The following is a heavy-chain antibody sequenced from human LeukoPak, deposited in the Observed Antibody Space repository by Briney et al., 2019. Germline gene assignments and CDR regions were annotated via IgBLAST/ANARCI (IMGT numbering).Heavy chain of an antibody. D-gene: IGHD2-21*02. CDR2: MYHRGST. Sequence: WETLSLTCTVSGYSISSGYYWGWIRQPPGKWLDWIGSMYHRGSTYYNPSLKSRVTISVDTSKNQFSLKLSSVIAADTAVYYCARVVGAYCGGDCYSGAFDIWGQGTMVTVSS. CDR3: ARVVGAYCGGDCYSGAFDI. CDR1: GYSISSGYY. J-gene: IGHJ3*02. V-gene: IGHV4-38-2*02.